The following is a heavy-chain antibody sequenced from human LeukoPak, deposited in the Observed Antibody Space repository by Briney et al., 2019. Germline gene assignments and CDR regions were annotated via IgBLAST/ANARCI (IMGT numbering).Heavy chain of an antibody. CDR2: ISGSGGGT. Sequence: GGSLRLSCAASGFTFSSYAMSWVRQAPGKGLEWVSTISGSGGGTYYADSVKGRLTISRDDSQNSLFMEMNSLRAEDTAVYYCVRQDCSAGSCYLDYWGQGILVTVSS. CDR1: GFTFSSYA. D-gene: IGHD2-15*01. J-gene: IGHJ4*02. V-gene: IGHV3-23*01. CDR3: VRQDCSAGSCYLDY.